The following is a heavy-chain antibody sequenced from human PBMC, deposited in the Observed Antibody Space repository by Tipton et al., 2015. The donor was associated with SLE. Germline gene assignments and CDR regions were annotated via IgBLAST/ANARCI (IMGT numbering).Heavy chain of an antibody. CDR1: GFTFSDYY. CDR2: ISSSSSYT. CDR3: ARASVSPGYSSSCRAFDI. Sequence: GSLRLSCAASGFTFSDYYMSWIRQAPGKGLEWVSYISSSSSYTNYADSVKGRFTISRDNAKNSLYLQMNSLRAEDTAVYYCARASVSPGYSSSCRAFDIWGQGTMVTVSS. D-gene: IGHD6-13*01. J-gene: IGHJ3*02. V-gene: IGHV3-11*05.